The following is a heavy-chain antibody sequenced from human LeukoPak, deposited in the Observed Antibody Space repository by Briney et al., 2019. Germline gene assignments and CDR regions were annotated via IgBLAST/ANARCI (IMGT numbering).Heavy chain of an antibody. CDR2: IRTSSTYI. Sequence: GQSLRLSCAAYALTFSSYSMNCDRHAPGKVLEWDSSIRTSSTYIYYAEAVKGRFTISRDNAKNSLYLQMKSLRAEGTAVYYCARESYYYDSSGPHYYGMDVWGQGTTVTVSS. D-gene: IGHD3-22*01. J-gene: IGHJ6*02. CDR3: ARESYYYDSSGPHYYGMDV. CDR1: ALTFSSYS. V-gene: IGHV3-21*01.